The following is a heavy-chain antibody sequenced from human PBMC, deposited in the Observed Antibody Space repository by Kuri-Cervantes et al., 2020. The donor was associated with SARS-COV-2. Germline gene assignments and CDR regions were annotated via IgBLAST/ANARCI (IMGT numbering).Heavy chain of an antibody. CDR2: IKEDGSEK. Sequence: GGSLRLSCAASGFTFSSYWMSWVRQAPGKGLEWVANIKEDGSEKNYVDSVKGRFTISRDNAKNSLYLQMNSLRAEDTAVYYCATIAIVVVFNNWFDPWGQGTLVTVSS. CDR3: ATIAIVVVFNNWFDP. J-gene: IGHJ5*02. CDR1: GFTFSSYW. D-gene: IGHD2-2*01. V-gene: IGHV3-7*02.